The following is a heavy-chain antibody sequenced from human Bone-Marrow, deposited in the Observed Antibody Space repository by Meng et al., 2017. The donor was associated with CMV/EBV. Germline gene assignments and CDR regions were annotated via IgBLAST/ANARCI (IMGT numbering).Heavy chain of an antibody. Sequence: SLKISCAASGFTFEDYSMHWVRQAPGKGLEWVSGLSWNSGNIGYTDSVKGRFTISRDNGKNSLYLEMSSLRAEYTAFYFCAKGSGGYNRAGHFDYWGRGTLVTVSS. V-gene: IGHV3-9*01. CDR1: GFTFEDYS. CDR3: AKGSGGYNRAGHFDY. J-gene: IGHJ4*02. D-gene: IGHD5-24*01. CDR2: LSWNSGNI.